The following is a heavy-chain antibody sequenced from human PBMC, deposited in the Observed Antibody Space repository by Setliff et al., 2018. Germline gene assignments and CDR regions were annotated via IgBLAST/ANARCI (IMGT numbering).Heavy chain of an antibody. Sequence: SETLSLTCTVSGGSVRGYSWSWIRQPPGKGLEWIGYMYYSGDTNYNPSLKSRVTISVDTSKNQFSLELRSVTAADTAVYYCVRLPPLHTPMALTFDYWGQGILVTVSS. D-gene: IGHD5-18*01. J-gene: IGHJ4*02. V-gene: IGHV4-59*08. CDR1: GGSVRGYS. CDR2: MYYSGDT. CDR3: VRLPPLHTPMALTFDY.